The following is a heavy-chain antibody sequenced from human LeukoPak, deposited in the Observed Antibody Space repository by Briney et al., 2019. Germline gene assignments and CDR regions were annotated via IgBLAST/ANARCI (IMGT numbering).Heavy chain of an antibody. J-gene: IGHJ4*02. Sequence: PGGSLRLSCAASGFTFRSYAMSWVRHAPGKGLEWVSAISGSGGSTYYADSVRGRFTISRDNSKNTLYLQMNSLRAGDTAVYYCVVGLTTVTPFDYWGQGTLVTVSS. D-gene: IGHD4-17*01. CDR2: ISGSGGST. CDR1: GFTFRSYA. V-gene: IGHV3-23*01. CDR3: VVGLTTVTPFDY.